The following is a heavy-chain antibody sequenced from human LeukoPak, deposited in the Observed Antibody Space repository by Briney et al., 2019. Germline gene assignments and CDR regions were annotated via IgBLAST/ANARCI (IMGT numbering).Heavy chain of an antibody. CDR2: IRYDGSNK. V-gene: IGHV3-30*02. D-gene: IGHD6-13*01. J-gene: IGHJ5*02. CDR1: GFTFSSYG. CDR3: ASLRKIAAAGSRWFDP. Sequence: PGGSLRLSCAASGFTFSSYGMHWVRQAPGKGLEWVAFIRYDGSNKYYADSVKGRFTISRDNSKNTLYLQMNSLRAEDTAVYYCASLRKIAAAGSRWFDPWGQGTLVTVSS.